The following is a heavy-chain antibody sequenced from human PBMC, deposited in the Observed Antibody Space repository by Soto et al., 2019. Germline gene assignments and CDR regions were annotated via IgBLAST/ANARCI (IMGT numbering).Heavy chain of an antibody. V-gene: IGHV3-73*02. CDR1: GFPFSGSA. Sequence: EVQLVESGGGLVQPGGSLKLSCAASGFPFSGSAMHWVRQASGKGLEWVGRIRSKAETYATAYGASVKGRFTISRDDSKNTAYLQMNSLKTEDTAVYYCTRYDSSGNLADAFDIWGQGTMVTVSS. D-gene: IGHD3-22*01. J-gene: IGHJ3*02. CDR2: IRSKAETYAT. CDR3: TRYDSSGNLADAFDI.